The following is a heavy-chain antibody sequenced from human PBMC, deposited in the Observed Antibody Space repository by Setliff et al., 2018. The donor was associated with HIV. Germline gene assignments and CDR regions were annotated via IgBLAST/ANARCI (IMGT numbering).Heavy chain of an antibody. CDR2: IHYSRGS. CDR1: GVSISGPIGITYY. Sequence: ETLSLTCSVSGVSISGPIGITYYWDWLRQPPGKGLEWIGNIHYSRGSSYNASLKSRVTISLDTSKNHFSLKLSSVAAADTAVYYCARQRVMNSGWYGGAFYFDLWGQGTLVTVSS. J-gene: IGHJ4*02. D-gene: IGHD6-19*01. V-gene: IGHV4-39*01. CDR3: ARQRVMNSGWYGGAFYFDL.